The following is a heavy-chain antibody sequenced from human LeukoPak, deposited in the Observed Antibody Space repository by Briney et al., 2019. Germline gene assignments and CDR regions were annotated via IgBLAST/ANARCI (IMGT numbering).Heavy chain of an antibody. J-gene: IGHJ6*04. Sequence: GRSLRLSCAASGFTFSSYEMNWVRQAPGKGLEWVSYISSSGSTIYYADSVKGRFTISRDNAKNSLYLQMNSLRAEDTAVYYCAELGITMIGGVWGKGTSVTISS. CDR2: ISSSGSTI. CDR3: AELGITMIGGV. D-gene: IGHD3-10*02. V-gene: IGHV3-48*03. CDR1: GFTFSSYE.